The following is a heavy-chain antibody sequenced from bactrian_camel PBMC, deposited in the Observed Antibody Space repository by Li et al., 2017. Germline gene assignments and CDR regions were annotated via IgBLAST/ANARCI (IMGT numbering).Heavy chain of an antibody. D-gene: IGHD2*01. Sequence: QLVESGGGLVQPGGSLRLSCEASGFTFSSYWMYWARQAPGKGLEWVSGTNYGGVSAYYAESVKGRFTISRDNATNTVYLQMNSLKPEDTAVYYCVSLVGRPLVHQGTQVTVS. CDR1: GFTFSSYW. J-gene: IGHJ4*01. V-gene: IGHV3S25*01. CDR2: TNYGGVSA.